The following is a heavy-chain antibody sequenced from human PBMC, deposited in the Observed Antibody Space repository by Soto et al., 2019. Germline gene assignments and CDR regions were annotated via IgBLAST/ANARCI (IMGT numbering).Heavy chain of an antibody. D-gene: IGHD3-16*02. CDR1: GGTFSSYA. Sequence: SVKVSCKASGGTFSSYAISWVRQAPGQGLEWMGGIIPIFGTANYAQKFQGRVTITADESTSTAYMELSSLRSDDTAVYYCARASSKYIWGSYRPDYWGQGTLVTVSS. CDR2: IIPIFGTA. V-gene: IGHV1-69*13. CDR3: ARASSKYIWGSYRPDY. J-gene: IGHJ4*02.